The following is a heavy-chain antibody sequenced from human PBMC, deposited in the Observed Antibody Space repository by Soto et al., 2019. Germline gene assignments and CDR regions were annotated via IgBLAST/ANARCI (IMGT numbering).Heavy chain of an antibody. CDR1: GFTFSSYA. CDR2: ISGSGGST. CDR3: AKEDNTGFLEWLLLSYFDY. V-gene: IGHV3-23*01. D-gene: IGHD3-3*01. Sequence: PGGSLRLSCAASGFTFSSYAMSWVRQAPGKGLEWVSAISGSGGSTYYADSVKGRFTISRDNSKNTLYLQMNSLRAEDTAVYYCAKEDNTGFLEWLLLSYFDYWGQGTLVTVSS. J-gene: IGHJ4*02.